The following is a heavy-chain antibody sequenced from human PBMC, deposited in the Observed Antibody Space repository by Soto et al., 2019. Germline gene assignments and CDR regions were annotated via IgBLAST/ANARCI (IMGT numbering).Heavy chain of an antibody. CDR1: GGSFSGYY. CDR2: INHSGST. CDR3: ARGVAAAGRGSWFDP. Sequence: QVQLQQWGAGLLKPSETLSLTCAVYGGSFSGYYWSWIRQPPGKGLEWIGEINHSGSTYYNPSLKSRVTISVDTSKNQFSLKLSSVTAADTAVYYCARGVAAAGRGSWFDPWGQGTLVTVSS. V-gene: IGHV4-34*01. D-gene: IGHD6-13*01. J-gene: IGHJ5*02.